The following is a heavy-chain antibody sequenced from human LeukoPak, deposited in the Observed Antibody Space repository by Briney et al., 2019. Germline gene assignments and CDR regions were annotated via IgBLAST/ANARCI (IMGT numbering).Heavy chain of an antibody. Sequence: PSETLSLTCTVSGYSISSGYYWGWIRQPPGKGLEWIGSIYHSGSTYYNPPLTSRDTISVDTSKNQFSLKLSSVTAADTAVYYCARDNSGSSYAYWGQGTLVTVSS. CDR2: IYHSGST. CDR1: GYSISSGYY. CDR3: ARDNSGSSYAY. J-gene: IGHJ4*02. V-gene: IGHV4-38-2*02. D-gene: IGHD1-26*01.